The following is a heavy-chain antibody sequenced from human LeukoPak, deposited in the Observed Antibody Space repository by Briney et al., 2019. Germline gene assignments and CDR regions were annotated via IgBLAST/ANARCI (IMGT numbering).Heavy chain of an antibody. CDR2: SYYSGST. CDR1: GGSINSYY. Sequence: SETLSLTCTVSGGSINSYYWSWIRQPPGKGLEWIGYSYYSGSTDYNPSLKSRVTISVDTAKNQFSLTMNSVPAADTAVYYCARHGRRLRYDFWGQGTLVTVSS. J-gene: IGHJ4*02. CDR3: ARHGRRLRYDF. V-gene: IGHV4-59*08. D-gene: IGHD5-12*01.